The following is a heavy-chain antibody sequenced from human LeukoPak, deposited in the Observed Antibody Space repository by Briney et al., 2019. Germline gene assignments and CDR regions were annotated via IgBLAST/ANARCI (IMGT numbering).Heavy chain of an antibody. CDR3: ARRLSGYSSSVVEDY. CDR1: GYSFTSYW. J-gene: IGHJ4*02. CDR2: IDPSDSYT. D-gene: IGHD6-13*01. V-gene: IGHV5-10-1*01. Sequence: HGESLKISCRGSGYSFTSYWISWVRQMPGKGLEWMGRIDPSDSYTNYSPSFQGHVTISADKSISTAYLQWSSLKASDTAMYYCARRLSGYSSSVVEDYWGQGTLVTVSS.